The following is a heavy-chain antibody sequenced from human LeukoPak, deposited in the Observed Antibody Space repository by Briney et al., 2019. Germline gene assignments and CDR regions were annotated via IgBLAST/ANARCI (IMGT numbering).Heavy chain of an antibody. J-gene: IGHJ3*02. CDR3: ARDGGGDIVVAFAFDI. CDR2: INQDGSEK. CDR1: GFTFSNYW. V-gene: IGHV3-7*05. Sequence: PGGSLRLSCAASGFTFSNYWMSWVRQAPGKGLEWVAHINQDGSEKYYVDSVKGRFTISRDNAKNSLYLQMNSVRAEDTAVYYCARDGGGDIVVAFAFDIWGQGTMVTVSS. D-gene: IGHD2-15*01.